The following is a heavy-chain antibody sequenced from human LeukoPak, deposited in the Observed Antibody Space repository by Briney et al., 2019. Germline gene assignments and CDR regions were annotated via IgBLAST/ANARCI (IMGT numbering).Heavy chain of an antibody. D-gene: IGHD3-10*01. CDR3: AKGTYYHGSGSYPFDY. CDR2: ISGSGGST. Sequence: GGSLRLSCAASGFTFSSYAMSWVRQAPGKGLEWVSAISGSGGSTYYADSVKGRFTISRDNSKNTLYLQMNSLRAEDTAVYYCAKGTYYHGSGSYPFDYWGQGTLVTVSS. J-gene: IGHJ4*02. V-gene: IGHV3-23*01. CDR1: GFTFSSYA.